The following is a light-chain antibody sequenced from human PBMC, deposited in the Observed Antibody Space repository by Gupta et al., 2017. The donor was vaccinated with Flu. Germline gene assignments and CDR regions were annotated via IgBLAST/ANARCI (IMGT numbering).Light chain of an antibody. CDR1: SSDVGGYHY. CDR2: EVS. J-gene: IGLJ3*02. Sequence: QSALTQPASVSGSPGQSITISCTGTSSDVGGYHYVSWYQQHPGKAPKLMIYEVSNRPSGVSNRFSGSKSGNTASLTISGLQAEDEADYYCSSYTSSSTRKGVFGGGTKLTVL. V-gene: IGLV2-14*01. CDR3: SSYTSSSTRKGV.